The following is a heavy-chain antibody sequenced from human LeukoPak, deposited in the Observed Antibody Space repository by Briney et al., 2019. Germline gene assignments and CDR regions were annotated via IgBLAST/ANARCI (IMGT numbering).Heavy chain of an antibody. D-gene: IGHD6-13*01. CDR2: IYYSGST. J-gene: IGHJ4*02. Sequence: SETLSLTCTVSGGSISSGDYYWTWIRQPPGKGLEWIGYIYYSGSTYYNPSLKSRVIISVDTSKNQFSLKLRSVTAADTAVYFCARGLGSSWYGDWGQGTLVTVSS. CDR1: GGSISSGDYY. V-gene: IGHV4-30-4*01. CDR3: ARGLGSSWYGD.